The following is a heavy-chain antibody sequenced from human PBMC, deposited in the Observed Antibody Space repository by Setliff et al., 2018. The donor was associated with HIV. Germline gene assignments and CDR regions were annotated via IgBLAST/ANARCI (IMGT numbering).Heavy chain of an antibody. CDR3: ARDQGSPDYYYGMDV. CDR2: IYVSGST. J-gene: IGHJ6*02. CDR1: GGSISSGGYY. Sequence: KPSETLSLTCTVSGGSISSGGYYWSWIRQHPGKGLEWIGYIYVSGSTNYNPSLKSRVTISMDTSKNQFSLKLSSVTAADTAVYYCARDQGSPDYYYGMDVWGQGTTVTVSS. D-gene: IGHD2-15*01. V-gene: IGHV4-61*08.